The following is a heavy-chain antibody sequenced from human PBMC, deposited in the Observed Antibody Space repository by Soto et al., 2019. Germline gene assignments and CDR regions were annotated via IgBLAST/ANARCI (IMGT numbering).Heavy chain of an antibody. V-gene: IGHV3-30*18. CDR3: ANLRAGEFGELYDAFDI. J-gene: IGHJ3*02. D-gene: IGHD3-10*01. Sequence: QVQLVESGGGVVQPGRSLRLSCAASGFTFSSYGMHWVRQAPGKGLEWVAVISYDGSNKYYADSVKGRFTISRDNSKNTLYLQMNSLRAEDTAVYYCANLRAGEFGELYDAFDIWGQGTKVTVSS. CDR1: GFTFSSYG. CDR2: ISYDGSNK.